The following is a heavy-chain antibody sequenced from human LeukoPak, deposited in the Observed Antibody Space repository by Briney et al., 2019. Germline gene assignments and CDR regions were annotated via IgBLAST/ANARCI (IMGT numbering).Heavy chain of an antibody. D-gene: IGHD2-2*02. V-gene: IGHV3-23*01. J-gene: IGHJ1*01. CDR3: AKIPRAQDYFQH. CDR1: GFTFSSYA. Sequence: GGSLRLSCAASGFTFSSYAMSWVCQAPGKGLEWVSAISGSGGSTYYADSVKGRFTISRDNSKNTLYLQMNSLRAEDTAVYYCAKIPRAQDYFQHWGQGTLVTVSS. CDR2: ISGSGGST.